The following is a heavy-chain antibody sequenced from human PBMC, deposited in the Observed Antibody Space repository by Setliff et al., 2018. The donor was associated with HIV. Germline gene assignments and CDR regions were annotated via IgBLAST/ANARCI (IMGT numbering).Heavy chain of an antibody. Sequence: GGSLRLSCAASGFTFRNYKFNWVRQAPGRGLEWVGRIKSETDGATEDYAAPVKGRFTISRDDSRSTLYLQMNSLIAEDTAVYYCARDFRDYVGKIDYWGQGTLVTVSS. J-gene: IGHJ4*02. V-gene: IGHV3-15*01. CDR2: IKSETDGATE. CDR1: GFTFRNYK. D-gene: IGHD1-26*01. CDR3: ARDFRDYVGKIDY.